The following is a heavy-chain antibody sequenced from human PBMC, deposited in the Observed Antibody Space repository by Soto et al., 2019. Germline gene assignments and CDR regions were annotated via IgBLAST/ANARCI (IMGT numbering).Heavy chain of an antibody. J-gene: IGHJ4*02. V-gene: IGHV1-46*01. Sequence: ASVKVSCKASGYTFTSYYMNWVRQAPGQGLEWLGIINPSGGYTTYAQRFLGRVTMTSDKSIDTTYLQWSSLKASDTAMYYCARPVNPYGSGTFLLVWGQGTPVTVSS. CDR2: INPSGGYT. D-gene: IGHD3-10*01. CDR3: ARPVNPYGSGTFLLV. CDR1: GYTFTSYY.